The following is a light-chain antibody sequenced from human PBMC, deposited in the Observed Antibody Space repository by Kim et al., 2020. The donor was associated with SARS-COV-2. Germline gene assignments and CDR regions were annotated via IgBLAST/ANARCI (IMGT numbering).Light chain of an antibody. V-gene: IGKV3-11*01. CDR2: DAS. J-gene: IGKJ5*01. CDR3: QQRSNWPT. Sequence: SLSQGERATLSCRASQSVSSYLAWYHQKPGQAPRLLIYDASNRATGIPARFSGSGSGTDFTLTISSLEPEDFAVYYCQQRSNWPTFGQGTRLEIK. CDR1: QSVSSY.